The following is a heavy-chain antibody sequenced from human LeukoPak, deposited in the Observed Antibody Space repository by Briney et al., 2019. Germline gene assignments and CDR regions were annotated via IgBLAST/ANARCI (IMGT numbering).Heavy chain of an antibody. CDR2: IYTSGNT. D-gene: IGHD3-10*01. V-gene: IGHV4-61*02. J-gene: IGHJ5*02. CDR3: ARSKFDSGSSYPT. CDR1: GDSISSGLYY. Sequence: SETLSLTCTVSGDSISSGLYYWSWIRQPAAKGLDWIGRIYTSGNTNYNPSLKDRVTISVDASKNQFSLRLSSVTAADTAVYYCARSKFDSGSSYPTWGQGTLVTVSS.